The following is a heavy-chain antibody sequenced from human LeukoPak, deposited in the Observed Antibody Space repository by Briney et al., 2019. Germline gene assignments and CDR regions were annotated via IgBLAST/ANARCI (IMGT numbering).Heavy chain of an antibody. Sequence: SETLSLTCAVSGVPVSSTDRYWAWIRQPPGRGLEWIGSINYFGSTFYNPSLKTRVTISVDTSKNQFSLKLSSVTAADTAVYYCARGRGAFDIWGQGTMVTVSS. CDR2: INYFGST. V-gene: IGHV4-39*01. CDR3: ARGRGAFDI. CDR1: GVPVSSTDRY. J-gene: IGHJ3*02.